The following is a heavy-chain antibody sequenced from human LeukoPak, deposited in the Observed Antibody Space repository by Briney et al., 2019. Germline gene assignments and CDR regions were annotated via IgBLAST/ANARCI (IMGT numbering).Heavy chain of an antibody. CDR3: ARGYYDILTGYKWAFAFDY. D-gene: IGHD3-9*01. Sequence: ASVKVSCKASGYTFTSYYMHWVRQAPGQGLEWMGIINPSGGSTSYAQKFQGRVTMTRDTSMSTAYMELSSLRSEDTAVYYCARGYYDILTGYKWAFAFDYWGQGTLVTVSS. J-gene: IGHJ4*02. CDR1: GYTFTSYY. CDR2: INPSGGST. V-gene: IGHV1-46*01.